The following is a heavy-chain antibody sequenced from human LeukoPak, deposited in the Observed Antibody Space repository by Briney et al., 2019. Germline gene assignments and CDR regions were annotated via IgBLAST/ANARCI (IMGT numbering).Heavy chain of an antibody. D-gene: IGHD3-10*01. CDR3: ALWFGELFGAFDI. J-gene: IGHJ3*02. CDR2: IYYSGST. Sequence: SETLSLTCTVSGGSISSYYWSWIRQPPGKGLEWIGYIYYSGSTNYNPSLKSRVTISVATSKNQFSRKLSSVTAADTAVYYCALWFGELFGAFDIWGQGTMVTVSS. CDR1: GGSISSYY. V-gene: IGHV4-59*08.